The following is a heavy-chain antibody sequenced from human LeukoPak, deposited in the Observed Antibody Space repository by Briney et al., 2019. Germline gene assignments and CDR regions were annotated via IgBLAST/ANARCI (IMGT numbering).Heavy chain of an antibody. J-gene: IGHJ5*02. CDR2: INHSGST. D-gene: IGHD2-2*01. CDR1: GGSFSGYY. CDR3: ARGPSIVVVPAAIRSWFDP. Sequence: SETLSLTCAVYGGSFSGYYWSWIRQPPGKGLEWIGEINHSGSTNYNPSLKSRVTISVDTSKNQFSLKLSSVTAADTAVYYCARGPSIVVVPAAIRSWFDPWGQGTLVTVSS. V-gene: IGHV4-34*01.